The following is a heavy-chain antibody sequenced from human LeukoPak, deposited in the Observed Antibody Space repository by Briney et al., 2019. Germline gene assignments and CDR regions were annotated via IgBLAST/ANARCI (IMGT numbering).Heavy chain of an antibody. CDR1: GGSFSGYY. CDR2: INHSGST. D-gene: IGHD3-22*01. Sequence: SETLSLTCAVSGGSFSGYYWSWIRQPPGKGLEWIGEINHSGSTNYNPSLKSRVTISVDTSKNQFSLKLSSVTAADTAVYYCARDPGYYDSSGYGYYMDVWGKGTTVTVSS. CDR3: ARDPGYYDSSGYGYYMDV. V-gene: IGHV4-34*01. J-gene: IGHJ6*03.